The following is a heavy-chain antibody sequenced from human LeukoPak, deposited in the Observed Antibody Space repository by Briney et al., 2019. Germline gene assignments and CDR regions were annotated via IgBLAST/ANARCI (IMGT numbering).Heavy chain of an antibody. V-gene: IGHV1-2*02. Sequence: ASVKVSCKASGYTFTDYYIHWVRQAPGQGLEWMAWIDPNSGATNYAQKFQGRITMTRDTSISTAYMELSRLRSDDTAVYYCARVGATYSGDSWGQGTLVTVSS. CDR1: GYTFTDYY. CDR3: ARVGATYSGDS. J-gene: IGHJ4*02. D-gene: IGHD1-26*01. CDR2: IDPNSGAT.